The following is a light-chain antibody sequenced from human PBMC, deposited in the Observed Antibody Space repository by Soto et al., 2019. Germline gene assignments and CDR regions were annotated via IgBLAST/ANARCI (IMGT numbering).Light chain of an antibody. CDR2: VNSDGSH. CDR3: QTWGTGIHWV. CDR1: SGHSSNA. V-gene: IGLV4-69*01. J-gene: IGLJ3*02. Sequence: QSVLTQSPSASASLGASVKLTCTLSSGHSSNAIAWHQQQPEKGPRFLMKVNSDGSHTKGDGIPDRFSGSSSGAERYLTISSLQSADEADYYCQTWGTGIHWVFGGGTKVTVL.